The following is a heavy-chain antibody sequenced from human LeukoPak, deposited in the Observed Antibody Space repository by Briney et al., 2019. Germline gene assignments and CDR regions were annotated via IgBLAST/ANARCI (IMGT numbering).Heavy chain of an antibody. CDR3: ARSPGPDLNYYDTSGSYYFDY. J-gene: IGHJ4*02. D-gene: IGHD3-22*01. V-gene: IGHV4-61*02. CDR1: GGSISSGSYY. CDR2: LYTSGST. Sequence: NPSETLSLTCTVSGGSISSGSYYWSRIRQPAGKGLEWIGRLYTSGSTNYSPSLKSRVTISVDASKNQFSLRLTSVTAADTAVYYCARSPGPDLNYYDTSGSYYFDYWGQGTLVTVSS.